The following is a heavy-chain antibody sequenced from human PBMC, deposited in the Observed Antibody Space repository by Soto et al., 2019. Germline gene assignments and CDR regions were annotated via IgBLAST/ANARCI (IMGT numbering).Heavy chain of an antibody. J-gene: IGHJ5*02. CDR2: IIPIFGTA. Sequence: QVQLVQSGAEVKKPGSSVKVSCKASGGTFSSYAISWVRQAPGQGLEWMGGIIPIFGTANYAQKFQGRVKITADKSTSTAYLELSSLRSEDTAVYYCARGPYYYDSSGYYYRVDWFDPWGQGTLVTVSS. V-gene: IGHV1-69*06. CDR1: GGTFSSYA. CDR3: ARGPYYYDSSGYYYRVDWFDP. D-gene: IGHD3-22*01.